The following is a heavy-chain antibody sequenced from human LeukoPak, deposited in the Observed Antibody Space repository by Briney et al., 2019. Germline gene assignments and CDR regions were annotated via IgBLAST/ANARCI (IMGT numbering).Heavy chain of an antibody. J-gene: IGHJ5*02. CDR1: NGPISSSDW. V-gene: IGHV4-4*02. CDR3: ASRSYLGIWFDP. Sequence: SGTLSLTCTVSNGPISSSDWWSWVRQPPGKGLEWIGEVYHSGSTHYNPSLKSRVTISVDKSENQFSLKLNSVTAADTAIYYCASRSYLGIWFDPWGQGTLVTVSS. D-gene: IGHD1-26*01. CDR2: VYHSGST.